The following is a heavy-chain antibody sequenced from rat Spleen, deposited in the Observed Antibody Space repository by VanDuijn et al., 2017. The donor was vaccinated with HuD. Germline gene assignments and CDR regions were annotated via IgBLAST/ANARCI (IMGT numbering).Heavy chain of an antibody. Sequence: EVQLVESGGGLVQPGRSMKLSCAASGFTFSNYGMAWVRQAPKKGLEWVAYISYDGGSTYYRDSVKGRFTISRDNAKSTLYLQMDSLRSEDTATYYCTNAYTTDWTGFAYWGQGTLVTVSS. V-gene: IGHV5-20*01. CDR2: ISYDGGST. CDR3: TNAYTTDWTGFAY. J-gene: IGHJ3*01. D-gene: IGHD1-6*01. CDR1: GFTFSNYG.